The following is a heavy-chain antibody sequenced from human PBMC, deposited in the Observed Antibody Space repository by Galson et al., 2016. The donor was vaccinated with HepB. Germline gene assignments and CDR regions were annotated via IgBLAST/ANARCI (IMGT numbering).Heavy chain of an antibody. D-gene: IGHD6-25*01. CDR3: THDSPGSYGLDV. CDR2: IYGDDAK. Sequence: PALVKPTQTLTLTCAFSGFSLSARGVGVAWIRQPPGKALEFLALIYGDDAKRYSPSLNSRLTITKDTSMNHVVLTMTNMDPVDTGTYFCTHDSPGSYGLDVWGQGTTVTVSS. J-gene: IGHJ6*02. V-gene: IGHV2-5*02. CDR1: GFSLSARGVG.